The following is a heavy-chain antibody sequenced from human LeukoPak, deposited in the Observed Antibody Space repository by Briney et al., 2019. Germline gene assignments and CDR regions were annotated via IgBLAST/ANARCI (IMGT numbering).Heavy chain of an antibody. J-gene: IGHJ3*02. D-gene: IGHD4-23*01. CDR1: GYTFTDYY. Sequence: ASVKVSCKVSGYTFTDYYMHWVQQAPGKGLEWVGLVDPEDGETIYAEKFQGRVTITADTSTDTAYMELSSLRSEDTAVYYCATAVTYGGNLKDAFDIWGQGTMVTVSS. CDR2: VDPEDGET. CDR3: ATAVTYGGNLKDAFDI. V-gene: IGHV1-69-2*01.